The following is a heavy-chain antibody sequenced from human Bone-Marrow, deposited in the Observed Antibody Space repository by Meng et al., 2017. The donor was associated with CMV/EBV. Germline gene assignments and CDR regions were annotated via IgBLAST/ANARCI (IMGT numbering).Heavy chain of an antibody. CDR3: ARSLYSSSSMGSGMDV. CDR1: GFTFSSYD. J-gene: IGHJ6*02. CDR2: MGTAGDT. V-gene: IGHV3-13*01. D-gene: IGHD6-6*01. Sequence: GESLKISCAASGFTFSSYDMHWVRQATGKGLEWVSAMGTAGDTYYLGSVKDRFTISRENAKNSLYLQMNSLRAGDTAVYYCARSLYSSSSMGSGMDVWGQGTTVTVSS.